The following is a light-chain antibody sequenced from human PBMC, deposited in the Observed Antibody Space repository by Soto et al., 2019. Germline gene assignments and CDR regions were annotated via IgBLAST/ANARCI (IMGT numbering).Light chain of an antibody. CDR1: SSDVGSYNL. Sequence: QSALTQPASVSGSPGQSITISCTGTSSDVGSYNLVSWYQHHPGKAPKVMIYEVSKRPSGVSNRFSGSKSGNTAYLTISGLQAEDEAYYYCCSYAGSSTYVFGTGTKLTVL. CDR2: EVS. CDR3: CSYAGSSTYV. J-gene: IGLJ1*01. V-gene: IGLV2-23*02.